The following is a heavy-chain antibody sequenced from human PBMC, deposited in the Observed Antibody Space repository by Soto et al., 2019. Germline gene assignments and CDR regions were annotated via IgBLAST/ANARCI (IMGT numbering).Heavy chain of an antibody. CDR3: ARLTMVRGVITSWFDP. CDR2: TYYRSKWYN. Sequence: PSQPLSLTCAISGDSVSSNSAAWNWIRQSQSRGLEWLGRTYYRSKWYNDYAVSVKSRITINPDTSKNQFSLHLNSVTPEDTVVYYCARLTMVRGVITSWFDPWGQGTLVTVSS. D-gene: IGHD3-10*01. CDR1: GDSVSSNSAA. J-gene: IGHJ5*02. V-gene: IGHV6-1*01.